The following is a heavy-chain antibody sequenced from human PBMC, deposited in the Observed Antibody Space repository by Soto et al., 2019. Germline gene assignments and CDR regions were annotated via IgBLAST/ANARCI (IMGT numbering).Heavy chain of an antibody. V-gene: IGHV3-21*01. CDR2: ISSGSTYI. Sequence: EVQLVESGGGLVQPGGSLRLSCAASGFTFSTYSMNWLRQAPGKGLEWVSSISSGSTYIYYVDSVKGRFTISRDNAKNSLYLQMNSLRGEDTAVYYCARGVAVADTWWYDPWGQGTLVTVSS. CDR1: GFTFSTYS. CDR3: ARGVAVADTWWYDP. J-gene: IGHJ5*02. D-gene: IGHD6-19*01.